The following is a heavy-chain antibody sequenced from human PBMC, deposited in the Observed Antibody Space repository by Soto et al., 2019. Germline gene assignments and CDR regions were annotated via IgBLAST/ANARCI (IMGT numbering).Heavy chain of an antibody. CDR3: ARDLIIAAAGYYYYGMDV. Sequence: ASVKVSCKASGYTFTSYYMHWVRQAPGQGLEWMGIINPSGGNTNYAQKLQGRVTMTTDTSTSTAYMELRSLRSDDTAVYYCARDLIIAAAGYYYYGMDVWGQGTTVTVSS. D-gene: IGHD6-13*01. CDR1: GYTFTSYY. V-gene: IGHV1-46*01. J-gene: IGHJ6*02. CDR2: INPSGGNT.